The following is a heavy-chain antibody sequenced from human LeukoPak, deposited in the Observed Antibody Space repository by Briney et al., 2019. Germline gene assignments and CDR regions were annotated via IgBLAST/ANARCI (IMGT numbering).Heavy chain of an antibody. CDR3: AGIAVTGGDWFDP. D-gene: IGHD6-19*01. CDR2: IYTSGST. Sequence: SETLSLTCTVSGGSISSYYWSWIRQPAGKGLEWIGRIYTSGSTNYNPSLKSRVTMSVDTSKNQFSLRLRSVTAADTAVYYCAGIAVTGGDWFDPWGQGTLVTVSS. J-gene: IGHJ5*02. V-gene: IGHV4-4*07. CDR1: GGSISSYY.